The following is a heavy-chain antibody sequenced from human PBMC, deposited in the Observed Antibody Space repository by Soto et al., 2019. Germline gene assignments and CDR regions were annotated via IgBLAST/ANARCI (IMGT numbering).Heavy chain of an antibody. CDR2: INHSGST. CDR3: ARGWRYCSSTSCYVVGSLEYYYYYYGMDV. V-gene: IGHV4-34*01. J-gene: IGHJ6*02. D-gene: IGHD2-2*01. CDR1: GGPFSGYY. Sequence: SETLSLTCAVYGGPFSGYYWSWIRQPPGKGLEWIGEINHSGSTNYNPSLKSRVTISVDTSKNQFSLKLSSVTAADTAVYYCARGWRYCSSTSCYVVGSLEYYYYYYGMDVWGQGTTVTVSS.